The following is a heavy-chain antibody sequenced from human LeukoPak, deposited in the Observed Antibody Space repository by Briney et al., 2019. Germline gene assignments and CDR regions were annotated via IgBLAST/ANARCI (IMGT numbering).Heavy chain of an antibody. V-gene: IGHV1-18*01. CDR2: ISAYNGNT. CDR3: ARDEGNDEYYDILPGYGY. Sequence: ASVKVSCKASGYTFTSYGISWVRQAPGQGLEWMGRISAYNGNTNYAQKLQGRVTMTTDTSTSTAYMELRSLRSDDTAVYYCARDEGNDEYYDILPGYGYWGQGTLVTVSS. D-gene: IGHD3-9*01. CDR1: GYTFTSYG. J-gene: IGHJ4*02.